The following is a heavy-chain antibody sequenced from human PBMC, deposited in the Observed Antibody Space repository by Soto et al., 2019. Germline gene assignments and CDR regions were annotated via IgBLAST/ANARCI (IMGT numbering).Heavy chain of an antibody. D-gene: IGHD2-21*02. V-gene: IGHV5-51*01. Sequence: PGESLKISCKGSGYSFTSYWIGWVRQMSGKGLEWMGIIYPGDSDTRYSPSFQGQVTISADKSISTAYLQWSSLKASDTAMYYCARRPAYCGGDCPNWFDPWGQGTLVTVSS. J-gene: IGHJ5*02. CDR3: ARRPAYCGGDCPNWFDP. CDR2: IYPGDSDT. CDR1: GYSFTSYW.